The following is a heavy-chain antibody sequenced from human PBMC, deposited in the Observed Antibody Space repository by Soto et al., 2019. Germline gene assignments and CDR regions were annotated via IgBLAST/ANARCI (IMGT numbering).Heavy chain of an antibody. Sequence: ASVKVSCKASGYTFTSYYMHWVRQAPGQGLEWMGIINPSGGSTSYAQKFQGRGTMTRDTSTSTVYMELSSLRSEDTAVYCCAGMVVGGTGDAFDIWGQGTMVTVSS. J-gene: IGHJ3*02. CDR2: INPSGGST. CDR3: AGMVVGGTGDAFDI. CDR1: GYTFTSYY. V-gene: IGHV1-46*01. D-gene: IGHD1-26*01.